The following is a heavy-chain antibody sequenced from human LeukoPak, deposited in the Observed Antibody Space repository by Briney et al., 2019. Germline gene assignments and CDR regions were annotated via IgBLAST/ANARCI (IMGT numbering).Heavy chain of an antibody. D-gene: IGHD6-6*01. CDR3: ARDPPPEYYYFAY. Sequence: PSETLSLTCTVSGYSISSGYYWGWIRQPPGKGLEWIGSIYHSGSTYYNPSLKSRVTISVDTSKNQFSLKLSSVTAADTAVYYCARDPPPEYYYFAYWGQGTLVTVSS. J-gene: IGHJ4*02. V-gene: IGHV4-38-2*02. CDR1: GYSISSGYY. CDR2: IYHSGST.